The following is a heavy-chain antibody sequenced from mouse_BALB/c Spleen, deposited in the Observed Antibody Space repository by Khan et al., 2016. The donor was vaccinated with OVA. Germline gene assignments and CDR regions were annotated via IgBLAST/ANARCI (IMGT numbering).Heavy chain of an antibody. CDR2: IWSGGST. Sequence: VQLQESGPGLVQPSQSLSITCTVSGFSLTSYGVHWVRQSPGKGPEWLGVIWSGGSTDYNAAFISRLSISKDNSKSQVFFKMNSLQANDTAIYYCARVFIGTTDYAMDYWGQGTSVTVSS. J-gene: IGHJ4*01. V-gene: IGHV2-2*02. CDR3: ARVFIGTTDYAMDY. D-gene: IGHD2-14*01. CDR1: GFSLTSYG.